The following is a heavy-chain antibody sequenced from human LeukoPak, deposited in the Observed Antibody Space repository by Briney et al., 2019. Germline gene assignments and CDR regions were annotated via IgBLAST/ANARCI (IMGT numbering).Heavy chain of an antibody. Sequence: QLGGPLRLSSVASGFTSKDTWMTWVGQAPGKGLEWVAIINQDGDEKYYVDSVKGRFTISRDDAKTSVYLQLSSLRAEDTAVYYCAKNKGWELPAELDSWGQGALVTVSS. CDR3: AKNKGWELPAELDS. D-gene: IGHD2-15*01. V-gene: IGHV3-7*01. CDR2: INQDGDEK. J-gene: IGHJ4*02. CDR1: GFTSKDTW.